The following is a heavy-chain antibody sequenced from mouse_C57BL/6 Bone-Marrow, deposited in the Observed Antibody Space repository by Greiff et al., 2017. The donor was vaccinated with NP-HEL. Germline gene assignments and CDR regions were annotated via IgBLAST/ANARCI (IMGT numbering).Heavy chain of an antibody. CDR3: ARRDYGSRGWYFDV. Sequence: VQLQQPGAELVRPGSSVKLSCKASGYTFTSYWMHWVKQRPIQGLEWIGNIDPSDSETHYNQKFKDKATLTVDKSSSTAYMQLSSLTSEDSAVYYCARRDYGSRGWYFDVWGTGTTVTVSS. CDR2: IDPSDSET. J-gene: IGHJ1*03. V-gene: IGHV1-52*01. D-gene: IGHD1-1*01. CDR1: GYTFTSYW.